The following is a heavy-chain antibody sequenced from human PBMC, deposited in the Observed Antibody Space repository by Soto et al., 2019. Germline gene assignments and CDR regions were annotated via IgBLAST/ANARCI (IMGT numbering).Heavy chain of an antibody. CDR3: ARDNRLVGTFDY. CDR1: GYTFTGYY. Sequence: GASVKVSCKASGYTFTGYYMHWVRQAPGQGLEWMGWINPNSGGTNYAQKFQGSVTMTRYTSISTAYMGLSRLGSDHPAVYYCARDNRLVGTFDYWGQGTLVTVSS. D-gene: IGHD1-26*01. J-gene: IGHJ4*02. V-gene: IGHV1-2*02. CDR2: INPNSGGT.